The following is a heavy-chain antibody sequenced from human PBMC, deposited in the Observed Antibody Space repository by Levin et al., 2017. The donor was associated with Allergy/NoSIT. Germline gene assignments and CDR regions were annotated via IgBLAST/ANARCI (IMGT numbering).Heavy chain of an antibody. J-gene: IGHJ6*02. V-gene: IGHV4-39*07. Sequence: RSQTLSLPCSVSGGSISGSTFYWGWIRQPPGKGLEWIGSFYYSGDTYYNPSLRSRVTISVDTSKNQFSLRVSSVTAADTAVYYCARDRGFYDDSSYFYHYGMDVWGQGTTVTVSS. CDR3: ARDRGFYDDSSYFYHYGMDV. CDR1: GGSISGSTFY. D-gene: IGHD4-17*01. CDR2: FYYSGDT.